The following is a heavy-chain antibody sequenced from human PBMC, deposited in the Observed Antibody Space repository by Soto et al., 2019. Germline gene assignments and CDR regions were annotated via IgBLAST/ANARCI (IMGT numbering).Heavy chain of an antibody. V-gene: IGHV1-69*01. J-gene: IGHJ4*02. D-gene: IGHD4-17*01. Sequence: QVQLVQSGAEVKKPGSSVKVSCKASGGTFSSYAISWVRQAPGQGLEWMGGIIPIFGTANYAQKFQGRVTITADESTSTAYMELSSLRSEDTAVYYCARGPSGGYGDYVDYFDYWGQGTLVTVSS. CDR2: IIPIFGTA. CDR3: ARGPSGGYGDYVDYFDY. CDR1: GGTFSSYA.